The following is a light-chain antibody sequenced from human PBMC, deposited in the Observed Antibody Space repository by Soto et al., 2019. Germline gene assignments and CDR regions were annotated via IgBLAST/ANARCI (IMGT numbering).Light chain of an antibody. V-gene: IGKV3-20*01. CDR3: QQYDTSPPMYT. J-gene: IGKJ2*01. Sequence: EIVLTQSPGTLSLSPGERATLSCRASQSVDSTYLDWYQQKPDQSPRLLIYATSTRAAGIPDRFSGSGSGTDFTLNISKLEPDAVAVYYCQQYDTSPPMYTFGQGTKVEIK. CDR2: ATS. CDR1: QSVDSTY.